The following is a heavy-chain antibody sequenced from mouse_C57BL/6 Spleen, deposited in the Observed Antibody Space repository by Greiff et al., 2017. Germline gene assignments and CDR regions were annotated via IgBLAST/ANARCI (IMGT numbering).Heavy chain of an antibody. J-gene: IGHJ1*03. CDR1: GYTFTDYN. CDR3: ARYRFITTGYWYFDV. D-gene: IGHD1-1*01. Sequence: EVQRVESGPELVKPGASVKMSCKASGYTFTDYNMHWVKQSHGKSLEWIGYINPNNGGTSYNQKFKGKATLTVNKSSSTAYMELRSLTSEDSAVYYCARYRFITTGYWYFDVWGTGTTVTVSS. CDR2: INPNNGGT. V-gene: IGHV1-22*01.